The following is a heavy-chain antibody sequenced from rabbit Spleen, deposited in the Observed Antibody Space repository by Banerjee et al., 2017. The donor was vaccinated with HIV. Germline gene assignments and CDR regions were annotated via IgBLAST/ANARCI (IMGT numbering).Heavy chain of an antibody. CDR3: GRGYVGGGYAPGYFNL. V-gene: IGHV1S45*01. Sequence: QEQLGEAGGGLVKPGGSLTVTCKASGFSFSGRDGMCLVRQAPGQGLEWIACINTFTGKAVYASWAKGRFTISKTSSISATLPMPSLTAADTDTYFCGRGYVGGGYAPGYFNLWGPGTLVTVS. J-gene: IGHJ4*01. CDR1: GFSFSGRDG. D-gene: IGHD4-2*01. CDR2: INTFTGKA.